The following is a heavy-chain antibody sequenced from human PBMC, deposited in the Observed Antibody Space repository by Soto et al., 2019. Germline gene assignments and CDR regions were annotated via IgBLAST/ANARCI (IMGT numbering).Heavy chain of an antibody. D-gene: IGHD3-3*01. CDR3: AKTNSITIFGVVIQGVLDY. CDR1: GFTFSSYA. J-gene: IGHJ4*02. Sequence: GGSLRLSCAASGFTFSSYAMSWVRQAPGKGLEWVSAISGSGGSTYYADSVKGRFTISRDNSKNTLYLQMNSLRAEDTAVYYCAKTNSITIFGVVIQGVLDYWGQGTLVTVSS. CDR2: ISGSGGST. V-gene: IGHV3-23*01.